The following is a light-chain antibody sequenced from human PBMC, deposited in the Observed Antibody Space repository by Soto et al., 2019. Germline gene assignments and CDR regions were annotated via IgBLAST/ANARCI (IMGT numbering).Light chain of an antibody. CDR2: WAS. CDR3: QQYYSTPRT. V-gene: IGKV4-1*01. J-gene: IGKJ1*01. Sequence: DILMTQSPDSLAVSLCERATVNCKSSQIVLYSSNNKNYLAWYQQKPGQPPKLLIYWASTRESGVPDRFSGSGSGTDFTLTISSLQAEDVAVYYCQQYYSTPRTFGQGTKVDIK. CDR1: QIVLYSSNNKNY.